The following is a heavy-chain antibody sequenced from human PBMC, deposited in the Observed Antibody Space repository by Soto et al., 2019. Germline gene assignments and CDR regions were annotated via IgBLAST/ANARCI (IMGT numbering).Heavy chain of an antibody. D-gene: IGHD3-3*01. J-gene: IGHJ3*02. V-gene: IGHV1-2*02. CDR2: INPATGAA. CDR3: ARGGGVGVAGSAAFDM. CDR1: GYPVTAYY. Sequence: QLHLVQSGAVVKKPGASVTVSCSASGYPVTAYYMHWVRQAPGRGLEWMGGINPATGAAKYTQTFRGRVTMPGDTSTSTVFTELSGLTSEDTAVFSCARGGGVGVAGSAAFDMWGQGTLVTVSS.